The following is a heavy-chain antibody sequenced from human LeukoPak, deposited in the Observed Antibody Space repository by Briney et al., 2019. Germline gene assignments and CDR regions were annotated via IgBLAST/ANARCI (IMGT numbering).Heavy chain of an antibody. D-gene: IGHD2-15*01. CDR2: IYTSGST. Sequence: PSETLSLTGTVSGDSISSYYWSWIRQPAGKGLEWIGRIYTSGSTTYNPSLKSRVTMSVDTSKNQFSLKLSSVTAADTAVYYCARGLGYCSGGSCLAFDYWGQGTLVTFSS. CDR3: ARGLGYCSGGSCLAFDY. CDR1: GDSISSYY. V-gene: IGHV4-4*07. J-gene: IGHJ4*02.